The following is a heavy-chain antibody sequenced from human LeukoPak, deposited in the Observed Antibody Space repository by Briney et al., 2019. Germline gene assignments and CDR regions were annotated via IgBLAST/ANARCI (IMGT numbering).Heavy chain of an antibody. J-gene: IGHJ5*02. CDR2: MNPNSGNT. CDR1: GYTFTSYD. CDR3: ARDRYCSGGSCFITRFDP. D-gene: IGHD2-15*01. Sequence: ASVKVSCKASGYTFTSYDINWVRQATGQGLEWMGWMNPNSGNTGYAQKFQGRVTMTRNTSISTAYMELSSLRSEDTAVYYCARDRYCSGGSCFITRFDPWGQGTLVTVSS. V-gene: IGHV1-8*01.